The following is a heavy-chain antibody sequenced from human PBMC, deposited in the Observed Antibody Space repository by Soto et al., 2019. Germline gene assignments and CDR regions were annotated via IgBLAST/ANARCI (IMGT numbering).Heavy chain of an antibody. Sequence: SETLSLTCTVSGGSISSYYWSWIRQPPGKGLEWIGYIYYSGSTNYNPSLKSRVTISVDTSKNQFSLKLSSVTAADTAVYYCARAGAFIEGGGYYYGMDVWGQGTTVTVSS. CDR2: IYYSGST. J-gene: IGHJ6*02. CDR3: ARAGAFIEGGGYYYGMDV. V-gene: IGHV4-59*01. CDR1: GGSISSYY. D-gene: IGHD1-26*01.